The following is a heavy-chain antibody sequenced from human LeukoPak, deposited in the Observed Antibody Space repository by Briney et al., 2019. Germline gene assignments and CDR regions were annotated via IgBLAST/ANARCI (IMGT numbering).Heavy chain of an antibody. D-gene: IGHD2-15*01. J-gene: IGHJ5*02. Sequence: GGSLRLSCAASGFTFSSYAMSWVRQAPGKGLEWVSAISGSGGSTYYADSVKGRLTISRDNSKNTLYLQVNSLRAEDTAVYYCARAVGCSGGSCYGSWFDPWGQGTLVTVSS. CDR1: GFTFSSYA. CDR2: ISGSGGST. V-gene: IGHV3-23*01. CDR3: ARAVGCSGGSCYGSWFDP.